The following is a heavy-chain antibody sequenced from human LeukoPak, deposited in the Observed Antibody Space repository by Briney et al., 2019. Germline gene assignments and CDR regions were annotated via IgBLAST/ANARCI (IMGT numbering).Heavy chain of an antibody. Sequence: PSETLSLTYTVSGGSISNYYWSWVRQPPGKGLEWIAYIYYSGSTNYNPSLKSRVTISVDTSKNQFSLKLSSVTAADTAVYYCARVYYSNSYDYWYFDLWGRGTLVTVSS. V-gene: IGHV4-59*01. CDR3: ARVYYSNSYDYWYFDL. CDR1: GGSISNYY. CDR2: IYYSGST. J-gene: IGHJ2*01. D-gene: IGHD6-13*01.